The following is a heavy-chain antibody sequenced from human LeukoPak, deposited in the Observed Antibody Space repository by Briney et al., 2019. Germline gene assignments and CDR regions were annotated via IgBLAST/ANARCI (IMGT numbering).Heavy chain of an antibody. V-gene: IGHV3-23*01. Sequence: GGSLRLSCAASGFTVSSYAMTWVRQAPGKGLEWVSAIGYSAGDTYYADSVKGRFTISRDNSTNTLYLQMSSLRADDTALYYCAKDDDGHHHGVDHWGQGTLVTVSS. CDR1: GFTVSSYA. J-gene: IGHJ4*02. D-gene: IGHD4-17*01. CDR2: IGYSAGDT. CDR3: AKDDDGHHHGVDH.